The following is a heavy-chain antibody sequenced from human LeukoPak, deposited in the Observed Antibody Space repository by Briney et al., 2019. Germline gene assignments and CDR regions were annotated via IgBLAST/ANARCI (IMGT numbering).Heavy chain of an antibody. CDR1: GGSISSYY. CDR2: IYTSGST. J-gene: IGHJ1*01. CDR3: ARVTPAVQNAEYFQH. Sequence: PSETLSLTCTVSGGSISSYYWSWIRQPAGKGLEWIGRIYTSGSTNYNPYLKSRVTMSVDTSKNQFSLKLSSVTAADTAVYYCARVTPAVQNAEYFQHWGQGTLVTVSS. V-gene: IGHV4-4*07. D-gene: IGHD4-17*01.